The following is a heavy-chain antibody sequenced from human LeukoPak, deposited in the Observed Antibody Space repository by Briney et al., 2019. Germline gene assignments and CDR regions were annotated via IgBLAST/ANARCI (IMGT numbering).Heavy chain of an antibody. J-gene: IGHJ4*02. V-gene: IGHV3-48*04. D-gene: IGHD4-17*01. CDR2: ISSSGTTI. CDR1: GFTFSSYS. CDR3: ASLTTVTTGTSLDDY. Sequence: PGGSLRLSCAASGFTFSSYSMNWVRQAPGKGLEWVSYISSSGTTIYYADSVKGRFTISRDNAKNSLYLQMNSLRAEDTAVYYCASLTTVTTGTSLDDYWGQGTLVTVSS.